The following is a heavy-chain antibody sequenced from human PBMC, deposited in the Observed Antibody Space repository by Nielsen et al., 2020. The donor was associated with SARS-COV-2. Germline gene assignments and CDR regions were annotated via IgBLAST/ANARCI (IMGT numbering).Heavy chain of an antibody. V-gene: IGHV3-33*08. CDR1: GFTFRNYG. Sequence: GGSLRLSCAASGFTFRNYGMHWVRQAPGKGLEWVAVIWYDGTNTYYTDSVKGRFTISRDNSKNTLYLQMGSLRAEDMAVYYCARGNSSSYYFDYWGQGTLVTVSS. J-gene: IGHJ4*02. CDR3: ARGNSSSYYFDY. CDR2: IWYDGTNT. D-gene: IGHD6-13*01.